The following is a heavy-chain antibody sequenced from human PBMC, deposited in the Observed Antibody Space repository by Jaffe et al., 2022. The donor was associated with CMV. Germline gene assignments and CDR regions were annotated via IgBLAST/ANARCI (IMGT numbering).Heavy chain of an antibody. J-gene: IGHJ3*02. CDR2: IHSSGTT. Sequence: QVQLQESGPGLVKSSETLSLTCNVSGGSISNHYWSWIRQPAGKGLEWIGRIHSSGTTNYNPSLKSRVTMSVDTSKKQFSLELRSVTAADTALYYCARHMNYDISGYRSDAFDIWGQGTMVTVSS. V-gene: IGHV4-4*07. D-gene: IGHD3-22*01. CDR1: GGSISNHY. CDR3: ARHMNYDISGYRSDAFDI.